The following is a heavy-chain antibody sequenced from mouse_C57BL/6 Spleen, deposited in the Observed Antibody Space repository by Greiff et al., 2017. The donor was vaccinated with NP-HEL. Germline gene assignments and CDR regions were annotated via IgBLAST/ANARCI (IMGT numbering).Heavy chain of an antibody. D-gene: IGHD2-1*01. J-gene: IGHJ4*01. Sequence: EVQLLESGDGLVMPGASLKLSCAASGFTFSSYAMSWVRQTPEKSLEWVAYISSGDGYIYYADTVKGRFTISRDNARNTLYLQMSSLKSEDTAMYYGTRDYGNYGGMDYWGQGTSVTVSS. CDR3: TRDYGNYGGMDY. CDR2: ISSGDGYI. V-gene: IGHV5-9-1*02. CDR1: GFTFSSYA.